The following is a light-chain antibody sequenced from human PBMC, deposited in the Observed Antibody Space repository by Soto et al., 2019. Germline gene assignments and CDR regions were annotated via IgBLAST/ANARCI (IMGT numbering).Light chain of an antibody. V-gene: IGKV1-33*01. CDR2: AAS. Sequence: DIQMTQSPSSLSASVGDRVTITCQASQDISNYINWYQQKPGKAPQLLIYAASNLETGVPSRFSGSGSGTDFTLTISSLQPGDHGTYFCQQYDDLPLTFGGGTKVELK. J-gene: IGKJ4*01. CDR1: QDISNY. CDR3: QQYDDLPLT.